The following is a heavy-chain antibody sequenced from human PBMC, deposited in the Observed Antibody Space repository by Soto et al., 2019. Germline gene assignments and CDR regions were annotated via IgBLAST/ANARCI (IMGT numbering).Heavy chain of an antibody. Sequence: ASVKVSCKASGYTFTSYAMHWVRQAPGQRLEWMGWINAGNGNTKYSQKFQGRVTITRDTSASTAYMELSSLRSEDTAVYYCARGPLRYCSGGSCYRSYGDYSDDYYYYGMDVWGQGTTVTVSS. CDR2: INAGNGNT. CDR3: ARGPLRYCSGGSCYRSYGDYSDDYYYYGMDV. J-gene: IGHJ6*02. V-gene: IGHV1-3*01. D-gene: IGHD2-15*01. CDR1: GYTFTSYA.